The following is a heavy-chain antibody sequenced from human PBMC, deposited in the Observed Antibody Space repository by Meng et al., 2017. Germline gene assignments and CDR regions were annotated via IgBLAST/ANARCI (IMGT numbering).Heavy chain of an antibody. Sequence: SALTLAKPTQTLTLPCTFSGFLLSTRGVGVGWIRQLPGKALEWLALIYWNDDKRYSPSLNSRLTIIKETYKTQVVLTMTNMDPVDTATYGCAHSGWQRSTRVRGIRDDYYYGMDVWGQGTMVTVSS. CDR1: GFLLSTRGVG. CDR3: AHSGWQRSTRVRGIRDDYYYGMDV. J-gene: IGHJ6*02. V-gene: IGHV2-5*01. CDR2: IYWNDDK. D-gene: IGHD3-10*01.